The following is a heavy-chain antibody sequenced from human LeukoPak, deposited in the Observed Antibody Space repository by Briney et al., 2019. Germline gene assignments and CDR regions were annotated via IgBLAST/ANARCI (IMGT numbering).Heavy chain of an antibody. CDR1: GFIFSRYD. D-gene: IGHD5-24*01. V-gene: IGHV3-23*01. CDR2: ISASGGNT. Sequence: PGGSLRLSCAASGFIFSRYDMNWVRQAPGKGLEWVAGISASGGNTYYADSLKGRFTISRDNSKETLYLQMNNLRADDTAVYYCAKDAGYTYGMDVWGQGTTVTVSS. J-gene: IGHJ6*02. CDR3: AKDAGYTYGMDV.